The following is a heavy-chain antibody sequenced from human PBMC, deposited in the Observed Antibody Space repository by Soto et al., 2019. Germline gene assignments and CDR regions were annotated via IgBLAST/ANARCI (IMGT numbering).Heavy chain of an antibody. Sequence: ASVKVSCKASGYTFTSYAMNWVRQAPGQGLEWMGWINTNTGNPTYAQGLTGRFVFSLDTSVSTAYLQICSLKAEDTAVYYCAREMYYDFWSGYRYYYYGREAWGQETTVSVSS. D-gene: IGHD3-3*01. V-gene: IGHV7-4-1*01. CDR3: AREMYYDFWSGYRYYYYGREA. CDR1: GYTFTSYA. CDR2: INTNTGNP. J-gene: IGHJ6*02.